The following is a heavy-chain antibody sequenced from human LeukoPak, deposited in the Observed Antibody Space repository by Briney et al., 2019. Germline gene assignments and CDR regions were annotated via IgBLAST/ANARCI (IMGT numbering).Heavy chain of an antibody. D-gene: IGHD2-15*01. CDR3: ARHRDIVVNYDAFDI. CDR1: GYSFTSYW. V-gene: IGHV5-51*01. CDR2: IYPGDSDT. Sequence: GESLKISCKGSGYSFTSYWIGWVRQMPGKGPEWMGIIYPGDSDTRYSPSFQGQVTISADKSISTAYLQWSSLKASDTAMYYCARHRDIVVNYDAFDIWGQGTMVTVSS. J-gene: IGHJ3*02.